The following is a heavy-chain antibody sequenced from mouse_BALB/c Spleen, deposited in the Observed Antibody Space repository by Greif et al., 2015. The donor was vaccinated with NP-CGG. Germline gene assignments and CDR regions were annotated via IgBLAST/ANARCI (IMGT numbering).Heavy chain of an antibody. V-gene: IGHV1-18*01. Sequence: VQLQQSGPELVRPGASVKIPCKASGYTFTDYNMDWVKQSHGKSLEWIGDINPNNGGTIYNQKFKGKATLTVDKSSSTAYMELRSLTSEDTAVYYCARSRTVVARGFDYWGQGTTLTVSS. CDR3: ARSRTVVARGFDY. CDR1: GYTFTDYN. CDR2: INPNNGGT. J-gene: IGHJ2*01. D-gene: IGHD1-1*01.